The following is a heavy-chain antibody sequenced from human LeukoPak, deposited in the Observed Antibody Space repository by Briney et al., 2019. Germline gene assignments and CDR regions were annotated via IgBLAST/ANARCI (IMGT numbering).Heavy chain of an antibody. CDR1: GYTFTSYG. J-gene: IGHJ6*02. V-gene: IGHV1-18*01. CDR2: ISAYNGNT. Sequence: ASVKVSCKASGYTFTSYGISWVRQAPGQGLEWMGWISAYNGNTNYAQKLQGRVTMTTDTSTSTAYMELRSLRSDDTAVYYCARVMEAYYDFWSGYQDYYGMDVWGRGTTVTVSS. CDR3: ARVMEAYYDFWSGYQDYYGMDV. D-gene: IGHD3-3*01.